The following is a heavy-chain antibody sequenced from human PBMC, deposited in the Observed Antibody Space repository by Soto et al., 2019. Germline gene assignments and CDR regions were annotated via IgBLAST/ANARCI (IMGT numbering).Heavy chain of an antibody. Sequence: GGSLRLSCAASGFTFSSYAMSWVRQAPGKGLEWVSAISGSGGSTYYADSVKGRFTISRDNSKNTLYLQMNSLRAEDTAVYYCAREEVVPAAFYYYYGMDVWGQGTTVTVSS. CDR3: AREEVVPAAFYYYYGMDV. D-gene: IGHD2-2*01. V-gene: IGHV3-23*01. J-gene: IGHJ6*02. CDR2: ISGSGGST. CDR1: GFTFSSYA.